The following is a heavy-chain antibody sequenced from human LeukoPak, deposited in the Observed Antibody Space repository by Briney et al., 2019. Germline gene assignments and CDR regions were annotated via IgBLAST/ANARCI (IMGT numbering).Heavy chain of an antibody. CDR2: INPNSGGT. Sequence: ASVKVSCEASGYTFTGYYMHWVRQAPGQGLEWMGWINPNSGGTNYAQKFQGRVTMTRDTSISTAYMELSRLRSDDTAVYYCASDPVSVSGAFDIWGQGTMVTVSS. D-gene: IGHD3-3*01. V-gene: IGHV1-2*02. CDR3: ASDPVSVSGAFDI. J-gene: IGHJ3*02. CDR1: GYTFTGYY.